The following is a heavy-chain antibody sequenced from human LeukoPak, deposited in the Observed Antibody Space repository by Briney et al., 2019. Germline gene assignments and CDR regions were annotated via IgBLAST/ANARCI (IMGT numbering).Heavy chain of an antibody. CDR1: GFTFDDYG. V-gene: IGHV3-20*04. J-gene: IGHJ4*02. CDR3: AREGGIVGAEENDY. D-gene: IGHD1-26*01. CDR2: INWNGGST. Sequence: GGSLRLSCAASGFTFDDYGMSWVRQAPGKGLEWVSGINWNGGSTGYVDSVKGRFTISRDNAKNSLYLQMNSLRAEDTAQYYCAREGGIVGAEENDYWGQGTLVTVSS.